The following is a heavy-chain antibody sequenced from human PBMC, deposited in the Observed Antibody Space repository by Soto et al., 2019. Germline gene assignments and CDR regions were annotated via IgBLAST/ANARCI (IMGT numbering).Heavy chain of an antibody. D-gene: IGHD3-3*01. V-gene: IGHV4-30-2*01. CDR3: ARGKRFLEWLPPGGVWFDP. Sequence: KSSETLSLTCAVSGGSISSGGYSWSWIRQPPGKGLEWIGYIYHSGSTYYNPSLKSRVTISVDRSKNQFSLKLSSVTAADTAVYYCARGKRFLEWLPPGGVWFDPWGQGTLVTVSS. CDR1: GGSISSGGYS. CDR2: IYHSGST. J-gene: IGHJ5*02.